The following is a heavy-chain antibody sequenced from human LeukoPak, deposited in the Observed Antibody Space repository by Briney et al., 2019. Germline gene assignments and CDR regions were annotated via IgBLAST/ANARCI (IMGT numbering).Heavy chain of an antibody. V-gene: IGHV3-23*01. D-gene: IGHD6-19*01. Sequence: PGGSLRLSCEASGFTFGSHAMYWVRQARGRGLEWVAGIFGSGGSRHYADSVKGRFTISRDNSRNTVNLQINTLSDDDTAVYYCGKTTVGYSSGQKPAWPVDFWGQGTLVTVSS. CDR1: GFTFGSHA. J-gene: IGHJ4*02. CDR2: IFGSGGSR. CDR3: GKTTVGYSSGQKPAWPVDF.